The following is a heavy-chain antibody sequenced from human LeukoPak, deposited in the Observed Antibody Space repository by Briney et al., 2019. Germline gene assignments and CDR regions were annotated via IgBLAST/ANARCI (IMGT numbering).Heavy chain of an antibody. CDR1: GFTFSSYS. Sequence: GGSLTLSCGASGFTFSSYSMNWVRQAPGKGLAWVSYISSSSSTIYYADSVKGRFTISRDNAKNSLYLQMNSLRDEDTAVYYCARDLTSGSYYGTGSYWGQGTLVTVSS. CDR3: ARDLTSGSYYGTGSY. J-gene: IGHJ4*02. CDR2: ISSSSSTI. V-gene: IGHV3-48*02. D-gene: IGHD1-26*01.